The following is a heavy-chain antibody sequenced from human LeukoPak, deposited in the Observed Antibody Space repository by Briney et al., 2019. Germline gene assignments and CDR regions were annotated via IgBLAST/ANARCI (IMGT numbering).Heavy chain of an antibody. CDR2: VYHSGST. V-gene: IGHV4-4*02. J-gene: IGHJ5*02. CDR3: ARVLPRYSSSWYFSNWFDP. CDR1: GGSISSNKW. D-gene: IGHD6-13*01. Sequence: SETLSLTCAVSGGSISSNKWWSWVRQPPGKGLEWIGEVYHSGSTNYNPSLKSRVTISVDKSKNQFSLKLSSVTAADTAVYYCARVLPRYSSSWYFSNWFDPWGQGTPVTVSS.